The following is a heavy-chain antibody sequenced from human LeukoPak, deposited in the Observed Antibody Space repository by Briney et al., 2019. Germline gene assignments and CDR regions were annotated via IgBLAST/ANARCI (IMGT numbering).Heavy chain of an antibody. CDR1: GFTFSNYA. CDR2: ISGSDGTT. CDR3: AKGDGFGNIDY. Sequence: PGGSLRLSCAASGFTFSNYAMSWVRQAPGKGLEWVSGISGSDGTTYYADSVKGRFTISRDNSKNTLYLQMNGLRAEDTAVYYCAKGDGFGNIDYWGQGTLVTVSS. D-gene: IGHD2/OR15-2a*01. V-gene: IGHV3-23*01. J-gene: IGHJ4*02.